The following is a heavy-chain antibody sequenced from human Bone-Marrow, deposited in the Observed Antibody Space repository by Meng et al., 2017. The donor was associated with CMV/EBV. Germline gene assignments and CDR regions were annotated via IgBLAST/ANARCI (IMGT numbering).Heavy chain of an antibody. CDR1: GFTFSSYW. D-gene: IGHD1-14*01. V-gene: IGHV3-7*01. J-gene: IGHJ3*02. Sequence: GGSLRLSCAASGFTFSSYWMSWVRQAPGKGLEWVANIKQDGSEKYYVDSVKGRFTISRDNAKNTLYLQMNSLRAEDTAVYYCARFAETGAFDIWGQGTMVTVSS. CDR2: IKQDGSEK. CDR3: ARFAETGAFDI.